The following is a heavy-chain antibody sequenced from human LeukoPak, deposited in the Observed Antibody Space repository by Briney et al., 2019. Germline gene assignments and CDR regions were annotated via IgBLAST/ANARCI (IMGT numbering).Heavy chain of an antibody. V-gene: IGHV3-48*03. Sequence: GGSLRLSCAASGFTFSSYEMNWVRQAPGKGLEWVSYISSSGSTIYYADSVKGRFTISRDNAKNSLYLQMNSLRAEDTAVYYCAMNWNPYYFDYWGQGTLVSVSS. D-gene: IGHD1-1*01. J-gene: IGHJ4*02. CDR1: GFTFSSYE. CDR2: ISSSGSTI. CDR3: AMNWNPYYFDY.